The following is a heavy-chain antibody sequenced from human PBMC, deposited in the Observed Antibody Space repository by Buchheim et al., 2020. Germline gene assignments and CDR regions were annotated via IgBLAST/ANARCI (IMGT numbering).Heavy chain of an antibody. Sequence: QVQLQESGPGLVKPSQTLSLTCTVSGGSISSGSYYWTWIRQPAGKGLEWIGRIYTSGSTNYNPSLKSRVTISVDTSKNQFSLKLSSVTAADTAVYYCARGCSGGSCYSLFDYWGQGTL. CDR2: IYTSGST. V-gene: IGHV4-61*02. J-gene: IGHJ4*02. CDR1: GGSISSGSYY. D-gene: IGHD2-15*01. CDR3: ARGCSGGSCYSLFDY.